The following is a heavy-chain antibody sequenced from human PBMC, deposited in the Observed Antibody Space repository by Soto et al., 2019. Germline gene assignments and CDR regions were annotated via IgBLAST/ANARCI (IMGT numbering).Heavy chain of an antibody. Sequence: EVQILESGGGLVQPGGSLRLSCMASGFTFSKFAMNWVRQAPGQGLEWVASISENGGSRGGTYYADSVKGRFTISRDNSKNTLYLQLDSLTGADSAIYYCASAKAVVIAALGIWGQGTMVTVSS. J-gene: IGHJ3*02. V-gene: IGHV3-23*01. CDR3: ASAKAVVIAALGI. D-gene: IGHD2-21*01. CDR1: GFTFSKFA. CDR2: ISENGGSRGGT.